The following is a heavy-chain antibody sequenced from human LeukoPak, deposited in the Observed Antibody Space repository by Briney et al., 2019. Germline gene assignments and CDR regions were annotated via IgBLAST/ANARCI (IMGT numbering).Heavy chain of an antibody. CDR2: ISGSGGST. D-gene: IGHD5-18*01. CDR1: GFTFGSYG. CDR3: AKDTGYSYGYNWFDP. V-gene: IGHV3-23*01. Sequence: GGTLRLSCAASGFTFGSYGMSWVRQAPGKGLEWVSGISGSGGSTYYADSVKGRFTISRDNSKNTLYLQMNSLRAEDTTVYYCAKDTGYSYGYNWFDPWGQGTLVTVSS. J-gene: IGHJ5*02.